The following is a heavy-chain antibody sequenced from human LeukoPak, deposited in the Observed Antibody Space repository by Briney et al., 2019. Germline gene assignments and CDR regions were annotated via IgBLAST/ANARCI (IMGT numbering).Heavy chain of an antibody. V-gene: IGHV1-46*01. Sequence: ASVKVSCKASGYTFTSYYMHWVRQAPGQGLEWMGIIHPSGGSTSHAQKFQGRVTMTRDKSTSTVYMDLSSLRSEDTAVYYCARDMEHYYDSSGYYPRGSLDYWGQGTLVTVSS. CDR2: IHPSGGST. J-gene: IGHJ4*02. CDR3: ARDMEHYYDSSGYYPRGSLDY. D-gene: IGHD3-22*01. CDR1: GYTFTSYY.